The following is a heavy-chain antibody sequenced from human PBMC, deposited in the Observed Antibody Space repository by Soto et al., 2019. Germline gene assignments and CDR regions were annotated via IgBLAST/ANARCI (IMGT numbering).Heavy chain of an antibody. V-gene: IGHV4-39*01. D-gene: IGHD1-1*01. Sequence: SETLSLTCTVSGGSISSSNYFWGRIRQPPGKGLEWIGSISYTGTTYYTPPLNSRVTISVDTPKNQFSLNLISVPAADTAVYYCARYSRTMTYPMGDFGFWGQGTLVTVSS. CDR2: ISYTGTT. CDR3: ARYSRTMTYPMGDFGF. J-gene: IGHJ4*02. CDR1: GGSISSSNYF.